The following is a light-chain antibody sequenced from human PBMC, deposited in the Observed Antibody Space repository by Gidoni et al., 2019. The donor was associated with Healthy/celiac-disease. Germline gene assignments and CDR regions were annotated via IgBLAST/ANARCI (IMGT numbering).Light chain of an antibody. CDR1: SSDVGGYNY. J-gene: IGLJ2*01. CDR2: EVS. Sequence: QSALTQPASVSGSPGQSITISCTGTSSDVGGYNYVSWYQQHPGKAPKLMIYEVSNRPSGVSNRFSGSNSGNTAPLTISGLQAEDEADYYCSSYTSSSTLDVVFGGGTKLTVL. V-gene: IGLV2-14*01. CDR3: SSYTSSSTLDVV.